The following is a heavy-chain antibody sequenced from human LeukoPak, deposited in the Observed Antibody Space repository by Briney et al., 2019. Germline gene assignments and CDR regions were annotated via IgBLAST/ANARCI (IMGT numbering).Heavy chain of an antibody. CDR3: ARSYRGFDP. Sequence: RGSLRLSCAASGFTFSSYEMNWVRQAPGKGLEWVSYISSSGSTIYYADSVKGRFTISRDNAKNSLYLQMNSLRAEDTAVYYCARSYRGFDPWGQGTLVTVSS. J-gene: IGHJ5*02. V-gene: IGHV3-48*03. D-gene: IGHD1-26*01. CDR2: ISSSGSTI. CDR1: GFTFSSYE.